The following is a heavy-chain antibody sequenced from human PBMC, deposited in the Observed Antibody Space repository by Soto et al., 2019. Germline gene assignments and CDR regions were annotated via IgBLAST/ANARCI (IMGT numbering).Heavy chain of an antibody. J-gene: IGHJ4*02. CDR1: GFTFDEHT. D-gene: IGHD5-12*01. V-gene: IGHV3-43*01. CDR2: LSWDGGTT. Sequence: EVMVEESGGAVVQPGGSLRLSCDVSGFTFDEHTMHWVRQAPGKGLEWLSLLSWDGGTTYYAESVKGRFTISRDSGTNSLFLQMDSLRPEDTALYYCARVKKKYRTTPGVDFDSWGQGTLVTVSS. CDR3: ARVKKKYRTTPGVDFDS.